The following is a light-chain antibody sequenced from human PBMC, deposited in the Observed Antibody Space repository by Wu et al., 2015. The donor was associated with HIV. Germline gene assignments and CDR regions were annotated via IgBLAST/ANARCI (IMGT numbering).Light chain of an antibody. CDR3: QQTNSFPRT. CDR2: AAS. J-gene: IGKJ2*01. CDR1: QSVPGD. V-gene: IGKV1-12*01. Sequence: DMVMTQSPATLSVSPGERATLSCRASQSVPGDVAWYQQKPGKAPKLLIYAASSLQSGVPSRFSGSGSGTDFTLTISSLQPEDFATYFCQQTNSFPRTFGQGTKLQIK.